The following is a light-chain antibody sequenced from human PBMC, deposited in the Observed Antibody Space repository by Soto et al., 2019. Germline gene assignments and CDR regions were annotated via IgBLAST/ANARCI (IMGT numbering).Light chain of an antibody. Sequence: EIGWTHPPATLSFSPGKGAPLPARPSQRFGSSSLAWYQQKPGQAPRLLIYGASSRATGIPDRFSGSGSGTDFTLTISRLEPEDFAVYYCQQYGSSPLTFGGGTKVEIK. V-gene: IGKV3-20*01. J-gene: IGKJ4*01. CDR2: GAS. CDR1: QRFGSSS. CDR3: QQYGSSPLT.